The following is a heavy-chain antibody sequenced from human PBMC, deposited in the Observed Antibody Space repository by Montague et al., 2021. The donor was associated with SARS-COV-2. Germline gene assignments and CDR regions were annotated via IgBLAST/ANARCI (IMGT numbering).Heavy chain of an antibody. CDR3: ARGALGLPAAFNWFDP. D-gene: IGHD2-2*01. CDR2: IYYTGST. J-gene: IGHJ5*02. V-gene: IGHV4-59*01. Sequence: SETLSLTCTVSGGSMDDYYWTWLRQPPGKGLEWIGNIYYTGSTKYSSSLKSRVTMSVDTSGKQISLKLSSVTAADPAVYYCARGALGLPAAFNWFDPWGQGNLVTVSS. CDR1: GGSMDDYY.